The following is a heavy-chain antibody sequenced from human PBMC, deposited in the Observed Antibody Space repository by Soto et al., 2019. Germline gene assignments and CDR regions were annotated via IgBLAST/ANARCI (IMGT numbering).Heavy chain of an antibody. CDR2: ISYDGSNK. Sequence: QVQLVESGGGVVQPGRSLRLSCAASGFTFSSYAMHWVRQAPGKGLEWVAVISYDGSNKYYADSVKGRFTISRDNSKNTLYLQMNSLRAEDTAVYYCARPTELVVQFDYWGQGTLVTVSS. CDR3: ARPTELVVQFDY. J-gene: IGHJ4*02. CDR1: GFTFSSYA. D-gene: IGHD2-2*01. V-gene: IGHV3-30-3*01.